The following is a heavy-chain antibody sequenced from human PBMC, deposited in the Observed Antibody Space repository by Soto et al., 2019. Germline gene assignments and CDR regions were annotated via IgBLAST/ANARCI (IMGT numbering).Heavy chain of an antibody. Sequence: QVQLVQSGAEVKKPGASVKVSCKISGSTLTELSIHWVRQTPENGLEWMAGFDPEDGKTVYEQRFQGRLAVTEDMSTDPAYMELHSLRSEDTAVYCCATVVYTVTMVHWFEYWGQGAPVTVSS. J-gene: IGHJ4*02. CDR1: GSTLTELS. CDR3: ATVVYTVTMVHWFEY. V-gene: IGHV1-24*01. CDR2: FDPEDGKT. D-gene: IGHD4-17*01.